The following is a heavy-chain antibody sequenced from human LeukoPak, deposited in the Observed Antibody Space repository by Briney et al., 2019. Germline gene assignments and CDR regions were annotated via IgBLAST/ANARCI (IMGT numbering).Heavy chain of an antibody. J-gene: IGHJ4*02. CDR1: GYSISSGYY. Sequence: SETLSLTCTVSGYSISSGYYWGWIRQSPGKGLEWIGSMYHSGSTYYNPSLKSRVTISVDTSKNQFSLKLSSVTAADTAVYYCARRPTGSGGRAKFDYWGQGTLVTVSS. CDR3: ARRPTGSGGRAKFDY. D-gene: IGHD1-14*01. V-gene: IGHV4-38-2*02. CDR2: MYHSGST.